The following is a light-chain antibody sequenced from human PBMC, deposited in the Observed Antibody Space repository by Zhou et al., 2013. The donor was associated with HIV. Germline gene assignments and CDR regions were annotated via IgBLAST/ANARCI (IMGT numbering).Light chain of an antibody. CDR2: AAS. V-gene: IGKV1-27*01. J-gene: IGKJ4*01. CDR3: QRYNRAPLT. CDR1: PGISNS. Sequence: DIQMTQSPSSLSASVGDRVTITCRASPGISNSLAWYQQKPGKVPKLLIYAASTLQSGVPSRFSGSGSGTDFTLTISSLQPEDVATYYCQRYNRAPLTFGGGTKVEIK.